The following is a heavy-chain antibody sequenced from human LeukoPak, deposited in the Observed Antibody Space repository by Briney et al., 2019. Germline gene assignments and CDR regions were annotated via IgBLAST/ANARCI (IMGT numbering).Heavy chain of an antibody. D-gene: IGHD5-18*01. V-gene: IGHV3-7*01. CDR1: GFTFSSHA. CDR2: INQDGSEK. J-gene: IGHJ4*02. Sequence: GGSLRLSCAASGFTFSSHAVSWVRQAPGKGLEWVANINQDGSEKYYVDSVKGRFIISRDNAKNSLHLQMNSLRAEDTAVYYCARDHTAAGIIFDYWGQGALVTVSS. CDR3: ARDHTAAGIIFDY.